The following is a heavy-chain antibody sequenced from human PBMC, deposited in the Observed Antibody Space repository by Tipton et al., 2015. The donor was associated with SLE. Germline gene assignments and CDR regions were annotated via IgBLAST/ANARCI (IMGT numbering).Heavy chain of an antibody. CDR3: AKDRSGDPYYFQF. J-gene: IGHJ4*02. CDR2: IFSDGST. CDR1: GFS. V-gene: IGHV3-23*03. Sequence: GSLRLSCAASGFSMHWVRQAPGKGLEWVAVIFSDGSTYYGDSVKGRFTISRDTSKNTLYLHMNNVTTEDTAVYYCAKDRSGDPYYFQFWGQGTLVTVSP.